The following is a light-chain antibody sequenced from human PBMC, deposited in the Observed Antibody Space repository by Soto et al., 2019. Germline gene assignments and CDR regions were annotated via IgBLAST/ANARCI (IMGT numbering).Light chain of an antibody. J-gene: IGLJ2*01. V-gene: IGLV2-8*01. CDR2: EVT. Sequence: HSALTQPPSASGSPGQSVTISCTGASGDVGGYNFVSWYQQHPGKAPKLMIYEVTKRPSGVPDRFSGSTSGDTASLTVSGLQPEDEADYYCSSYSGSNNFVVFGGGTKLTVL. CDR3: SSYSGSNNFVV. CDR1: SGDVGGYNF.